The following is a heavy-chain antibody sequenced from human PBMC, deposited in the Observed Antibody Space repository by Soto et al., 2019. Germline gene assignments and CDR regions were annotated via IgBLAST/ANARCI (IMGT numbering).Heavy chain of an antibody. CDR2: ISSDGNTQ. CDR1: GFTFSNSG. V-gene: IGHV3-30*03. J-gene: IGHJ4*02. D-gene: IGHD2-8*02. Sequence: QVQLVESGGGVVQPGRSLRLSCAASGFTFSNSGMHWVRQAPGKGLEWVAVISSDGNTQFYADSVKGRFSISRDNSKNTLYLDMNSLRAGDAAVYYCTGQIASGHWGQGTLVTVSS. CDR3: TGQIASGH.